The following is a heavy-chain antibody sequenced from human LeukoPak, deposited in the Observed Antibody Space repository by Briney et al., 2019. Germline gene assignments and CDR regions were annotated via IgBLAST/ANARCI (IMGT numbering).Heavy chain of an antibody. V-gene: IGHV3-23*01. CDR1: GFIFSSYG. CDR2: ISGSGGST. J-gene: IGHJ4*02. D-gene: IGHD4-17*01. CDR3: AKDDEHDYGDPRVYFDY. Sequence: PGGSLRLSCAASGFIFSSYGMSWVRQAPGKGLEWVSAISGSGGSTYYADSVKGRFTISRDNSKNTLYLQMNSLRAEDTAVYYCAKDDEHDYGDPRVYFDYWGQGTLVTVSS.